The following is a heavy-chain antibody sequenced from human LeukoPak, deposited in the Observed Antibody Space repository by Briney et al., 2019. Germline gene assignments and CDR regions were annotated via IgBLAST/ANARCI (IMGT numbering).Heavy chain of an antibody. J-gene: IGHJ6*03. V-gene: IGHV4-39*07. D-gene: IGHD2/OR15-2a*01. CDR2: IYYSGST. CDR1: GVSISTSRYY. Sequence: SETLSLTCTVSGVSISTSRYYWGWIRQPPGKGLEWIGNIYYSGSTNYNPSLKSRVTISVDTSKNQFSLKLSSVTAADTAVYYCAGGDSTHYYYYYYMDVWGKGTTVTVSS. CDR3: AGGDSTHYYYYYYMDV.